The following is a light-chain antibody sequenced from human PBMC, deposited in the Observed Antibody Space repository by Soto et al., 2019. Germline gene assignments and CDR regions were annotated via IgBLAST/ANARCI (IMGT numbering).Light chain of an antibody. CDR3: QQYNNWPPST. CDR1: QSVSSK. V-gene: IGKV3-15*01. CDR2: GAS. J-gene: IGKJ5*01. Sequence: EIVMTQSPATLSVSPWEGATLSCRASQSVSSKLAWYQQKPGQAPRLLLYGASTRATGIPARFSGSGSGTEFTLTISSLQSEDFAVYYCQQYNNWPPSTFGQGTRLEIK.